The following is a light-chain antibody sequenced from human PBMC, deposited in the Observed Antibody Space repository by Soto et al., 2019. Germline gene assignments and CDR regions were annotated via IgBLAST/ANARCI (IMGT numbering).Light chain of an antibody. CDR1: QSFSGSY. J-gene: IGKJ5*01. CDR3: QQYVGSPIT. V-gene: IGKV3-20*01. CDR2: GAS. Sequence: EIGLTQSPGTLSLSPGERVTLSCRASQSFSGSYLAWYQQKPGRAPRLLIYGASSRATGIPDRFSGSGSGRDFTLTISRLEPEDSAVYYCQQYVGSPITCGQGTRLEIK.